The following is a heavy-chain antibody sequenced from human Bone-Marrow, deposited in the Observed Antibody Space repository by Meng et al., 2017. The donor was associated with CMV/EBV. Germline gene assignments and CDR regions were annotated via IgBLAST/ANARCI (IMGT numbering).Heavy chain of an antibody. D-gene: IGHD2-15*01. V-gene: IGHV3-21*01. CDR2: ISSSSSYI. Sequence: GESLKISCAASGFTFSSYSMNWVRQAPGKGLEWVSSISSSSSYIYYADSVKGRFTISRDNAKNSLYLQMNSLRAEDTAVYYCANVVVAAKLRWWFDPWGQGTLVTVSS. CDR3: ANVVVAAKLRWWFDP. CDR1: GFTFSSYS. J-gene: IGHJ5*02.